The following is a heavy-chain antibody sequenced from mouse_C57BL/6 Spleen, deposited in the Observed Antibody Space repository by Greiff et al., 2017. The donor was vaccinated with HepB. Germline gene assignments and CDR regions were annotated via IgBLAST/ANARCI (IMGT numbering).Heavy chain of an antibody. CDR2: IDPSDSYT. D-gene: IGHD1-1*01. Sequence: QVQLKQPGAELVMPGASVKLSCKASGYTFTSYWMHWVKQRPGQGLEWIGEIDPSDSYTNYNQKFKGKSTLTVDKSSSTAYMQLSSLTSEDSAVYYCARWGYYYGSSYVTWFAYWGQGTLVTVSA. J-gene: IGHJ3*01. V-gene: IGHV1-69*01. CDR3: ARWGYYYGSSYVTWFAY. CDR1: GYTFTSYW.